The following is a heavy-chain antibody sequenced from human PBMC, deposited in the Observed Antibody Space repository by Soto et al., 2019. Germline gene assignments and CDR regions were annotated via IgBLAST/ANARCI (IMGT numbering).Heavy chain of an antibody. V-gene: IGHV4-39*01. J-gene: IGHJ5*02. CDR1: GGSISSSSYY. D-gene: IGHD2-2*01. Sequence: SETLSLTCTVSGGSISSSSYYWGWIRQPPGKGLEWIGSIYYSGSTYYNPSLKSRVTISVDTSKNQFSLKLSSVTAADTAVYYCARDIVVVPAQEENWFDPWGQGTLVTVSS. CDR2: IYYSGST. CDR3: ARDIVVVPAQEENWFDP.